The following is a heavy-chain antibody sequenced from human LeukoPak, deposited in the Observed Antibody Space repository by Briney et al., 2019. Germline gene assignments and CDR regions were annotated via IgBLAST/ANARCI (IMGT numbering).Heavy chain of an antibody. Sequence: GGSLRLSCAASGFTFSSYFMHWVRQTPGKGLVWVSRINSDGSSTTYADSVKGRFTISRDNAKKKLYLQMNSLRAEDTAVYYYVLLGRVVAATGAYWGQGTLVTVSS. CDR3: VLLGRVVAATGAY. J-gene: IGHJ4*02. CDR2: INSDGSST. D-gene: IGHD2-15*01. CDR1: GFTFSSYF. V-gene: IGHV3-74*01.